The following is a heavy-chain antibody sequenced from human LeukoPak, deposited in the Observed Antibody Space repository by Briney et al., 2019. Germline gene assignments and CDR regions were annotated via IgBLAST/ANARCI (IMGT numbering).Heavy chain of an antibody. Sequence: SETLSLTCAVYGGSFSGYYWSWIRQPPGKGLEWIGEINHSGSTNYNPSLKSRVTISVDTSKNQFSLKLSSVTAADTAVYYCARALRYDFWSGYYTGNNYYYMDVWGKGTTVTVSS. CDR1: GGSFSGYY. V-gene: IGHV4-34*01. J-gene: IGHJ6*03. D-gene: IGHD3-3*01. CDR2: INHSGST. CDR3: ARALRYDFWSGYYTGNNYYYMDV.